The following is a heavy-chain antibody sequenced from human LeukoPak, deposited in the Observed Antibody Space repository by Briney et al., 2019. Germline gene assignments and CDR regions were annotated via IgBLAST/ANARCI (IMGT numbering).Heavy chain of an antibody. V-gene: IGHV1-2*02. Sequence: ASVKVSCKASGYTFTGYYMHWVRQAPGQGLEWMGWINPNSGGTNYAQKFQGRVTMTRDTSISTAYMELSGLRSDDTAVYYCAREVIGGYSYGSDYWGQGTLVTVSS. CDR1: GYTFTGYY. D-gene: IGHD5-18*01. CDR2: INPNSGGT. J-gene: IGHJ4*02. CDR3: AREVIGGYSYGSDY.